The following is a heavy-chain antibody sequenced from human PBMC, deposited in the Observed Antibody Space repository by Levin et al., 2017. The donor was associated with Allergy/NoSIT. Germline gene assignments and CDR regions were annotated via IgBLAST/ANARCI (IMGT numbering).Heavy chain of an antibody. V-gene: IGHV4-31*03. CDR1: GGSISSGGYY. CDR3: ARDPRYCSGGSCYSGLGAFDI. CDR2: IYYSGST. D-gene: IGHD2-15*01. Sequence: SETLSLTCTVSGGSISSGGYYWSWIRQHPGKGLEWIGYIYYSGSTYYNPSLKSRVTISVDTSKNQFSLKLSSVTAADTAVYYCARDPRYCSGGSCYSGLGAFDIWGQGTMVTVSS. J-gene: IGHJ3*02.